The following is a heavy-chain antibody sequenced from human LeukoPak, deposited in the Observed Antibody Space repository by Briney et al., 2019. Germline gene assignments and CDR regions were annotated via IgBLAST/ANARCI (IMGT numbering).Heavy chain of an antibody. CDR3: ARGEGDDAFDI. V-gene: IGHV4-34*01. CDR1: GGSFSGYY. J-gene: IGHJ3*02. D-gene: IGHD3-16*01. Sequence: NPSETLSLTCAVYGGSFSGYYWSWIRQPPGKGLEWIGEINHSGSTNYNPSLKSRVTISVDTSKNQFSLKLSSVTAAGTAVYYCARGEGDDAFDIWGQGTMVTVSS. CDR2: INHSGST.